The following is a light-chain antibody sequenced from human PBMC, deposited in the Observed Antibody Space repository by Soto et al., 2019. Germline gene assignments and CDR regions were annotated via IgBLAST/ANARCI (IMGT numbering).Light chain of an antibody. Sequence: SYELTQPPSVSVSPGLTASITCSGDKLGDKLAYWYQQKPGQSPVLVMYQDNKRPSGIPERFSGSNSGNTATLTISGTQSMDEADYYCQAWDSSTAVFGTGTKVTVL. V-gene: IGLV3-1*01. CDR2: QDN. CDR1: KLGDKL. CDR3: QAWDSSTAV. J-gene: IGLJ1*01.